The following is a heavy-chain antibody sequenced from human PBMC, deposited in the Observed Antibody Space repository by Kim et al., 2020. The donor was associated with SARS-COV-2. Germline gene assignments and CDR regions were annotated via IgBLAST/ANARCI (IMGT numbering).Heavy chain of an antibody. Sequence: GGSLRLSCAVSGFTFNSYSINWVRQAPGKGLEWVSYISYSSSTIYYADSVKGRFTISRDNAKNSVYLQLTSLRAEDTAVYYCARESLPMRDAFDIWGQGTMVSVSS. V-gene: IGHV3-48*04. CDR2: ISYSSSTI. CDR1: GFTFNSYS. D-gene: IGHD3-16*02. J-gene: IGHJ3*02. CDR3: ARESLPMRDAFDI.